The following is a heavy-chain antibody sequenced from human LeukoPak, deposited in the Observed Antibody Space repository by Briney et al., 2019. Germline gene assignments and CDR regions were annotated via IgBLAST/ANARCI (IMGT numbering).Heavy chain of an antibody. D-gene: IGHD2-8*01. CDR3: AREEYCTNGVCPGDY. CDR1: GLTVSSSY. CDR2: IYNDGST. J-gene: IGHJ4*02. Sequence: GGSLRLSCAASGLTVSSSYMSWVRQAPGKGLEWVSIIYNDGSTYYADSMKGRFTISRDNSKNTLYLQVNSLRAEDTAMYYCAREEYCTNGVCPGDYWGQGTLVTVSS. V-gene: IGHV3-53*01.